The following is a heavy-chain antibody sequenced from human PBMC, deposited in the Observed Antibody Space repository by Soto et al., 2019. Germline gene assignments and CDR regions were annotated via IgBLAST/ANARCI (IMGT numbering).Heavy chain of an antibody. CDR3: AKCSDSSGYYADIFDY. D-gene: IGHD3-22*01. Sequence: EVQLLESGGGLVQPGGSLRLSCAASGFTFSSYAMSWVRQAPGKGLEWVSAISGSGGSTYYADSVKGRFTISRDNSKNTLYLQMNSLRAEDTAVYYCAKCSDSSGYYADIFDYWGQGTLVTVSS. CDR2: ISGSGGST. CDR1: GFTFSSYA. J-gene: IGHJ4*02. V-gene: IGHV3-23*01.